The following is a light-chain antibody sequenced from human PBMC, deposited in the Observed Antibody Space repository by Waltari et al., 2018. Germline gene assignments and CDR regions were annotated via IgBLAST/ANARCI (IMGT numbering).Light chain of an antibody. J-gene: IGKJ3*01. V-gene: IGKV3-20*01. CDR2: GSS. CDR1: QNIGNS. Sequence: EIVLTQSPGTLSLFPGAWATPSCRASQNIGNSLAWYQHKPGQGPRLLIYGSSTRATGIPDRFRGSGSGTDFSLTISRLEPEDFAVFYCQQYATSPPTFGPGTRLD. CDR3: QQYATSPPT.